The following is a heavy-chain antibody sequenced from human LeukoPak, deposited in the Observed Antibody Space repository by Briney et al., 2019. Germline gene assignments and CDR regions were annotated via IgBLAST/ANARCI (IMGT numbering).Heavy chain of an antibody. CDR2: IYSGGST. CDR1: GFTFSKAW. J-gene: IGHJ6*02. V-gene: IGHV3-66*01. D-gene: IGHD3-10*01. Sequence: GGSLRLSCAASGFTFSKAWMSWVRQATGKGLEWVSVIYSGGSTYYADSVKGRFTISRDNSKNTLYLQMNSLRAEDTAVYYCARDLWFGEQLYYGMDVWGQGTTVTVSS. CDR3: ARDLWFGEQLYYGMDV.